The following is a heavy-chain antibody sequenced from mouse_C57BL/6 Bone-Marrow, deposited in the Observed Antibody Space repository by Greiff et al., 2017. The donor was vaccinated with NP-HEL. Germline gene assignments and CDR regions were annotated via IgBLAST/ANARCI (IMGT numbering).Heavy chain of an antibody. CDR3: ARLGDYSYYYAMDY. CDR2: IDPSDSYT. J-gene: IGHJ4*01. CDR1: GYTFTSYW. Sequence: VKLQQPGAELVMPGASVKLSCKASGYTFTSYWMHWVKQRPGQGLEWIGEIDPSDSYTNYNQKFKGKSTLTVDKSSSTAYMQLSSLTSEDSAVYYCARLGDYSYYYAMDYWGQGTSVTVSS. V-gene: IGHV1-69*01. D-gene: IGHD1-1*01.